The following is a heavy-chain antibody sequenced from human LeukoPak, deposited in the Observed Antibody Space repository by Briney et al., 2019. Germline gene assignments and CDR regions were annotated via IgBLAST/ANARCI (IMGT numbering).Heavy chain of an antibody. V-gene: IGHV4-30-2*01. CDR3: ARHYYGSGSYYIGWFDP. Sequence: SETLSLTCAVSGGSISSGGYSWSWIRQPPGKGLEWIRYIYHSGSTYYNPSLKSRVTISVDRSKNQFSLKLSSVTAADTAVYYCARHYYGSGSYYIGWFDPWGQGTLVTVSS. CDR1: GGSISSGGYS. D-gene: IGHD3-10*01. J-gene: IGHJ5*02. CDR2: IYHSGST.